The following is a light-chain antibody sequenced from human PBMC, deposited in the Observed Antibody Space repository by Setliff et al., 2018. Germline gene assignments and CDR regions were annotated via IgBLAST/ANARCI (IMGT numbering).Light chain of an antibody. CDR1: SSDIGAFNY. CDR2: DVT. J-gene: IGLJ2*01. CDR3: TSYASGSTHVV. V-gene: IGLV2-14*03. Sequence: QSVLTQPASVSGSPGQSITISCTGSSSDIGAFNYVSWYQKNPRQAPKLMIYDVTKRPSGVSDRFSGSKSGNTASLTISGLQAGDEADYFCTSYASGSTHVVFGGGTKVTVL.